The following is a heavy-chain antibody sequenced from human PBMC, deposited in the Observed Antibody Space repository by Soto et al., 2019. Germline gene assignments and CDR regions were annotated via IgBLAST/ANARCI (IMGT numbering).Heavy chain of an antibody. CDR2: ILYDGSNK. Sequence: QVQLVESGGGRVPPGRSLKLSWVTSGFTFSCFCIHWVRQAPGKGLEWVAIILYDGSNKNYEDPVKGRFTISRDNSKNTLYLQMNSLRAEDTSVYYCAKEGGLSGSYYISSSYYFDYWGQGTLVTVSS. J-gene: IGHJ4*02. V-gene: IGHV3-30*18. CDR3: AKEGGLSGSYYISSSYYFDY. CDR1: GFTFSCFC. D-gene: IGHD1-26*01.